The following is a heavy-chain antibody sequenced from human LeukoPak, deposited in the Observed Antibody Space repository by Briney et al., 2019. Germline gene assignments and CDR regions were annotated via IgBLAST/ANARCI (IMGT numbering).Heavy chain of an antibody. Sequence: ASVKVSCKASGYTFTSYYMHWVRQAPGQGLEWMGIINPSGGSTSYAQKFQGRVTMTRDTSTSTVYMELSSLRSEDTAVYYCARDLNIVVVPGQWAPDAFDIWGQGTMVTVSS. D-gene: IGHD2-2*01. CDR2: INPSGGST. CDR1: GYTFTSYY. V-gene: IGHV1-46*01. J-gene: IGHJ3*02. CDR3: ARDLNIVVVPGQWAPDAFDI.